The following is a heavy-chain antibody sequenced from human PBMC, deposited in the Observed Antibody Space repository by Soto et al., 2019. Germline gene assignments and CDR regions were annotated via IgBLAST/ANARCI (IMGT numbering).Heavy chain of an antibody. CDR2: VYYTGST. D-gene: IGHD1-1*01. V-gene: IGHV4-30-4*01. J-gene: IGHJ4*02. Sequence: QVQLQESGPGLVKPSQTLSLTCSVSGGSINSDEYYWSWIRQPRGGGLEWIGHVYYTGSTSYSPSLKSRLTISVDTSKNQFSLRLNSVSAADTAVYYCARDRSNSPDLFDSWGQGTLVTVSS. CDR3: ARDRSNSPDLFDS. CDR1: GGSINSDEYY.